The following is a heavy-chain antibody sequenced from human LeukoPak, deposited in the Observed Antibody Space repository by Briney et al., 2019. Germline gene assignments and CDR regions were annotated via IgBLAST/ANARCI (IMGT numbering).Heavy chain of an antibody. CDR1: GGSISSGGYY. CDR3: ARASYYYDVGGWFDP. D-gene: IGHD3-22*01. CDR2: IYHSGST. Sequence: NPSETLSLTCTVSGGSISSGGYYWSWIRQPPGKGLEWIGYIYHSGSTYYNPSLKSRVTISVDRSKNQFSLKLSSVTAADTAVYYCARASYYYDVGGWFDPWGQGTLVTVSS. V-gene: IGHV4-30-2*01. J-gene: IGHJ5*02.